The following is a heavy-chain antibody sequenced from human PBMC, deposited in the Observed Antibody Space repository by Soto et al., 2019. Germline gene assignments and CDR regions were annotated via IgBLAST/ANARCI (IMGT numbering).Heavy chain of an antibody. CDR3: ARDQGAPLGGSYGLADP. Sequence: PGGSLRLSCAASGFTFSDYYMSWIRQAPGKGLEWVSYISSSSSYTNYADSVKGRFTISRDNAKNSLYLQMNSLRAEDTAVYYCARDQGAPLGGSYGLADPWGQGTLVTVSS. J-gene: IGHJ5*02. CDR1: GFTFSDYY. V-gene: IGHV3-11*06. D-gene: IGHD1-26*01. CDR2: ISSSSSYT.